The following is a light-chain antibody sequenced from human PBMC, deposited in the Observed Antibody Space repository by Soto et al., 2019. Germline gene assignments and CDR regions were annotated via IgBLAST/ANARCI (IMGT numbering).Light chain of an antibody. Sequence: QSVLTQPPSASGTPGQRVTISCSGSSSNIGSNTVNWYQQLPGTAPKLLIHSNNQRPSGVPDRFSGSKSGTSASLAISGLQSEDEADYYCAAWDDSLNASYVFGTGTKVTVL. CDR2: SNN. CDR3: AAWDDSLNASYV. V-gene: IGLV1-44*01. CDR1: SSNIGSNT. J-gene: IGLJ1*01.